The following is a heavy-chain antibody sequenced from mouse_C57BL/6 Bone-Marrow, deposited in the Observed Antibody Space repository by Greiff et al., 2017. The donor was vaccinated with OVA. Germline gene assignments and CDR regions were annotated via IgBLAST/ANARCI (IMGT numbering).Heavy chain of an antibody. J-gene: IGHJ2*01. V-gene: IGHV1-55*01. CDR3: ARGNGTGTRGSYDFDY. D-gene: IGHD4-1*01. CDR1: GSTFTSYW. CDR2: IYPGSGST. Sequence: QVQLKQPGAELVKPGASVKISCKASGSTFTSYWIPWVKQRPGHGLEWIGDIYPGSGSTNYNEKFKSKATLTVDTSSSTAYMQLSSLTSEDSAVYYCARGNGTGTRGSYDFDYWGQGTTLTVSS.